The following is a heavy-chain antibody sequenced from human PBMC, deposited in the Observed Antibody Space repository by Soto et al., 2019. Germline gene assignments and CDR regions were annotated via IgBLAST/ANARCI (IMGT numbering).Heavy chain of an antibody. D-gene: IGHD3-22*01. V-gene: IGHV1-69*12. Sequence: QVQLVQSGAEVKKPGSSVKVSCKASGGTFSSYAISWVRQAPGQGLEWMGGIIPIFGTANYAQKFQGRATITADESTSTAYMELSSLRSEDTAVYYCASGYYDSSGQPDAFDIWGQGTMVTVSS. J-gene: IGHJ3*02. CDR1: GGTFSSYA. CDR2: IIPIFGTA. CDR3: ASGYYDSSGQPDAFDI.